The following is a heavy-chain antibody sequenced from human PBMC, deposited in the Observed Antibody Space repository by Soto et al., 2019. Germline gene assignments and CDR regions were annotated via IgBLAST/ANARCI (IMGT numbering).Heavy chain of an antibody. J-gene: IGHJ4*02. CDR3: ARSGYSYGPFYY. Sequence: GGSLRLSCAASGFTVRSTYMSWVRQAPGKGLEWVSVTYSGGSTYYADSVKGRFTISRDNSKNTLYLQMNSLRAEDTAVYYCARSGYSYGPFYYWGQGTLVTVSS. V-gene: IGHV3-53*01. CDR2: TYSGGST. D-gene: IGHD5-18*01. CDR1: GFTVRSTY.